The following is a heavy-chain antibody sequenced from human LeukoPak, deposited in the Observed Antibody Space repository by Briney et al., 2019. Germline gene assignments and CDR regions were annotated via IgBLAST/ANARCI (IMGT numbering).Heavy chain of an antibody. CDR3: AYRSAFQQH. V-gene: IGHV4-34*01. CDR2: VKHGGSN. Sequence: SETLSLTCAVYGGSFSDYYCSWIRQPPGKELEWVGEVKHGGSNNYSTSLKIRVTLSADTSKKQCSLKLISVAAADTAVFYCAYRSAFQQHCGQGTLVTVSS. J-gene: IGHJ1*01. D-gene: IGHD2-15*01. CDR1: GGSFSDYY.